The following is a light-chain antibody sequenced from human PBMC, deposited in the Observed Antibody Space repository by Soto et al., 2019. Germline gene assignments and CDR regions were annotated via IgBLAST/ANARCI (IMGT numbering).Light chain of an antibody. CDR2: DAS. Sequence: EIVLTQSPATLSLSPGERATLSCRASQSVSSYLAWYQHKPGQAPRLLIYDASKRATGIPARFSGSGSGTDFTLTISSLEPQALAVYYSQQRSNWPPTWTFGQGTRVEIK. J-gene: IGKJ1*01. V-gene: IGKV3-11*01. CDR1: QSVSSY. CDR3: QQRSNWPPTWT.